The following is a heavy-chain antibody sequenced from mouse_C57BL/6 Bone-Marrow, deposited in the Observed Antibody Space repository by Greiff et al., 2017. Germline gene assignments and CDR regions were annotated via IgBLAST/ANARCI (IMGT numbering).Heavy chain of an antibody. CDR3: ARGYDYDERDYFDY. V-gene: IGHV1-81*01. J-gene: IGHJ2*01. CDR2: IYPRSGNT. Sequence: VQLQQSGAELARPGASVKLSCKASGYTFTSYGISWVKQRTGQGLEWIGEIYPRSGNTYYNEKFKGKATLTADKSSSPAYMELRSLTSEDSAVYFCARGYDYDERDYFDYWGQGTTLTVSS. D-gene: IGHD2-4*01. CDR1: GYTFTSYG.